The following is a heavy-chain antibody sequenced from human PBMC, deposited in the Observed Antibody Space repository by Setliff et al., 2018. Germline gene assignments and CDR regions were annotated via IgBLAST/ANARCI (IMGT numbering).Heavy chain of an antibody. J-gene: IGHJ4*02. CDR1: GGSISSGGYY. CDR3: ARGRVEMATITPFDY. CDR2: IYYSGST. D-gene: IGHD5-12*01. Sequence: TLSLTCTVSGGSISSGGYYWSWIRQHPGKGLEWIGYIYYSGSTYYNPSLKSRVTISVDTSKNQFSLKLSSVTAADTAVYYCARGRVEMATITPFDYWGQGTLVTVSS. V-gene: IGHV4-31*03.